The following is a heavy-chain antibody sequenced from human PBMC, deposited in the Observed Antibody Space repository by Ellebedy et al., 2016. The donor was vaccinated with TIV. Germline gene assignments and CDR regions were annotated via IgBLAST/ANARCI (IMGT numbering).Heavy chain of an antibody. Sequence: MPSETLSLTCTVSSGSIRNYYCTWIRQPPGKGLEWIGHMYYSGSSNYNPSLKSRVTMSIDTSKNQFSLKMSSVTAADTAVYYCAASESADSDYWGPGTLVTVSS. CDR2: MYYSGSS. CDR3: AASESADSDY. J-gene: IGHJ4*02. V-gene: IGHV4-59*01. D-gene: IGHD2-2*01. CDR1: SGSIRNYY.